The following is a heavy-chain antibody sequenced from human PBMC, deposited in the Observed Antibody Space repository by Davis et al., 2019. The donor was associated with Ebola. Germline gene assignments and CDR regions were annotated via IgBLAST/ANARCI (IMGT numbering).Heavy chain of an antibody. V-gene: IGHV4-34*01. Sequence: SETLSLTCAVYGGSFSGYYWSWIRQPPGKGLEWIGEINHSGTTNYNPSLKSRVTISVDKSISTAYLQWSSLKASDTAMYYCARHDRDCSSTSCYMGEFGYWGQGTLVTVSS. J-gene: IGHJ4*02. CDR1: GGSFSGYY. CDR2: INHSGTT. D-gene: IGHD2-2*02. CDR3: ARHDRDCSSTSCYMGEFGY.